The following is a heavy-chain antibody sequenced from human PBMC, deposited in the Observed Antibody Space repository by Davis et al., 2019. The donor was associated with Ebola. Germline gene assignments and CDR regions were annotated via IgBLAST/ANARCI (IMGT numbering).Heavy chain of an antibody. CDR2: IKQDGSKK. V-gene: IGHV3-7*03. CDR1: GFTFSNHW. Sequence: PGGSLRLSCVASGFTFSNHWMYWVRQGPGKGLEWVANIKQDGSKKYYLDSVKDRFTISRDNAKNSLFLQMNSLRAEDTALYYCATELTGDSFDIWGQGTMVTVSS. CDR3: ATELTGDSFDI. J-gene: IGHJ3*02. D-gene: IGHD3-9*01.